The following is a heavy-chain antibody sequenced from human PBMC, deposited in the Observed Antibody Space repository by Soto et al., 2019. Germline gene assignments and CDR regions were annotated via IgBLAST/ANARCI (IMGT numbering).Heavy chain of an antibody. CDR1: GGSISSSF. D-gene: IGHD5-18*01. J-gene: IGHJ6*02. CDR2: ISYSGST. V-gene: IGHV4-59*01. Sequence: SETLSLTCSVPGGSISSSFWSWIRQPPGKELEWIGYISYSGSTTYNPSLKSRITLSVDTSKNQFSLRVASVTAADTAVYYCARGHRAMEYYYYYGMDVWGQGTTVTVSS. CDR3: ARGHRAMEYYYYYGMDV.